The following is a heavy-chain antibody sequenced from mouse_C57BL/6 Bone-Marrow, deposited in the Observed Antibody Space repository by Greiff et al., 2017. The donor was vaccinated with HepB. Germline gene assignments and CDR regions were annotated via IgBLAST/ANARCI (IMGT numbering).Heavy chain of an antibody. J-gene: IGHJ1*03. Sequence: VHLVESGPGLVQPSQSLSITCTVSGFSLTSYGVHWVRQSPGKGLEWLGVIWSGGSTDYNAAFISRLSISKDNSKSQVFFKMNSLQADDTAIYYCARMDGYYPYWYFDVWGTGTTVTVSS. V-gene: IGHV2-2*01. D-gene: IGHD2-3*01. CDR1: GFSLTSYG. CDR3: ARMDGYYPYWYFDV. CDR2: IWSGGST.